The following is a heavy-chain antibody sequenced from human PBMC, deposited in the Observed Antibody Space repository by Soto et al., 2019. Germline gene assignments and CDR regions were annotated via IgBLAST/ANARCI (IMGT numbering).Heavy chain of an antibody. Sequence: QVQLVESGGGVVQPGRSLRLSCAASGFTFSSYGMHWVRQAPGKGLEWVAVIWYDGSNKYYADSVKGRFTISRDNSKNTLDLQMNSLRAEEKAVYYCASALLLFGELLLEALDIWGQGTMVTVSS. CDR2: IWYDGSNK. CDR3: ASALLLFGELLLEALDI. V-gene: IGHV3-33*01. D-gene: IGHD3-10*01. CDR1: GFTFSSYG. J-gene: IGHJ3*02.